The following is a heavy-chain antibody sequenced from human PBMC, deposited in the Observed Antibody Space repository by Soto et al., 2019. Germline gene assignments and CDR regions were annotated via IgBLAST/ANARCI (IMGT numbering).Heavy chain of an antibody. CDR1: GYTFTSYA. V-gene: IGHV1-3*01. CDR2: INAGNGNT. CDR3: ARVRVRVDGEGYYYYYGMDV. Sequence: QVQLVQSGAEVKKPGASVKVSCKASGYTFTSYAMHWVRQAPGQRLEWMGWINAGNGNTKYSQKFQGRVTITRDTSASTAYMELSSLRSEDTAVYYCARVRVRVDGEGYYYYYGMDVWGQGTTVTVSS. J-gene: IGHJ6*02. D-gene: IGHD3-16*01.